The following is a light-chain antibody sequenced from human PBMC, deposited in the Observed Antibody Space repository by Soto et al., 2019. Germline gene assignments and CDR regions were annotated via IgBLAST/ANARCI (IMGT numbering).Light chain of an antibody. V-gene: IGKV3-15*01. Sequence: EIVVTLSPATLSVSPGEGATLSCRASQSVSHNLAWYQQKPGQAPRLLIYGASTRATGIPTRFSGSGSGTEFTLTISSLQSEDFAVYYCEQYNSWPPLYTFGQGTKLEIK. J-gene: IGKJ2*01. CDR1: QSVSHN. CDR3: EQYNSWPPLYT. CDR2: GAS.